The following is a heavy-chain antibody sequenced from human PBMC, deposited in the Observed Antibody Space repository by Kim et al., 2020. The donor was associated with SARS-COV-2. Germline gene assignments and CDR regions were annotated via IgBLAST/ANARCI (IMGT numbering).Heavy chain of an antibody. J-gene: IGHJ6*02. CDR1: GGSFSGYY. V-gene: IGHV4-34*01. CDR3: ASTLGYCSSTSCLVYYYYYGMDV. CDR2: INHSGST. Sequence: SETLSLTCAVYGGSFSGYYWSWIHQPPGKGLEWIGEINHSGSTNYNPSLKSRVTISVDTSKNQFSLKLSSVTAADTAVYYCASTLGYCSSTSCLVYYYYYGMDVWGQGTTVTVSS. D-gene: IGHD2-2*01.